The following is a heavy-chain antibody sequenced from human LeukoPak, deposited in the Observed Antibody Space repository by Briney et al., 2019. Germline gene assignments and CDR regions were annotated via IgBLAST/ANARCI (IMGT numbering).Heavy chain of an antibody. CDR2: IYHSGST. CDR3: ARVGGYYDSSGLSPYYYYGMDV. CDR1: GGSISSGGYS. J-gene: IGHJ6*02. V-gene: IGHV4-30-2*01. D-gene: IGHD3-22*01. Sequence: SETLSLTCTVSGGSISSGGYSWRWIRQPPGKGLEWIGYIYHSGSTYYNPSLKSRVTISVDRSKNQFSLKLSSVTAADTAMYYCARVGGYYDSSGLSPYYYYGMDVWGQGTTVTVSS.